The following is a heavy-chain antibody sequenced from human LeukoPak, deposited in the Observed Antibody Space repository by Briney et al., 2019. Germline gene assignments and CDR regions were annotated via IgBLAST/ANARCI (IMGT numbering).Heavy chain of an antibody. J-gene: IGHJ4*02. Sequence: GSSVKVSCKASGGTFSSYAISWVRQAPGQGLEWMGRIIPIFGTANYAQKFQGRVTITTDESTSTAYMELSSLRSEDTAVYYCARDSYYYDSSGHFGYWGQGTLVTVSS. D-gene: IGHD3-22*01. CDR2: IIPIFGTA. CDR1: GGTFSSYA. V-gene: IGHV1-69*05. CDR3: ARDSYYYDSSGHFGY.